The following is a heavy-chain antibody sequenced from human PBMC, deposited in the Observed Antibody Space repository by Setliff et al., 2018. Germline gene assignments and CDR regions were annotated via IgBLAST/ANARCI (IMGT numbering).Heavy chain of an antibody. V-gene: IGHV4-59*08. CDR2: IFHGESI. CDR3: ARHRTIPVTTTNHYYHMDV. Sequence: SETLSLTCTVSGGSMTYYYWSWVRQPPGKGLEWIGNIFHGESISYNPSLKSRVTISVDTSKNQVSLKVGSVTAADTAVFFCARHRTIPVTTTNHYYHMDVWGKGTTVTVSS. CDR1: GGSMTYYY. J-gene: IGHJ6*04. D-gene: IGHD4-17*01.